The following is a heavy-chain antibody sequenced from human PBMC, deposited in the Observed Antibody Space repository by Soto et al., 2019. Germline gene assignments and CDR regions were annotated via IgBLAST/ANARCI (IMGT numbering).Heavy chain of an antibody. V-gene: IGHV4-59*11. D-gene: IGHD2-15*01. CDR3: ARVLRSGGSCYYDY. CDR1: SRSIISHD. CDR2: IYYSGST. J-gene: IGHJ4*02. Sequence: SETLSLTCTVHSRSIISHDCSRIMQPPGKGLEWIGYIYYSGSTNYNPSLKSRVIISVDTSKNQFSLKLSSVTAADTAVYYCARVLRSGGSCYYDYWGQGTLVT.